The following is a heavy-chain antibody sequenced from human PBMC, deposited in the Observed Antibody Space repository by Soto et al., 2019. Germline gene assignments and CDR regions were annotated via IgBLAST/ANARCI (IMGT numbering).Heavy chain of an antibody. CDR3: ARDLWQYYDSSGYDDAFDI. Sequence: ASVKGSCKASGYTFTSYGISWVRQAPGQGLEWMGWISAYNGNTNYAQKLQGRVSMTTDKSTSTAYMELSSLRSEDTAVYYCARDLWQYYDSSGYDDAFDIWGQGTMVT. CDR1: GYTFTSYG. CDR2: ISAYNGNT. D-gene: IGHD3-22*01. V-gene: IGHV1-18*01. J-gene: IGHJ3*02.